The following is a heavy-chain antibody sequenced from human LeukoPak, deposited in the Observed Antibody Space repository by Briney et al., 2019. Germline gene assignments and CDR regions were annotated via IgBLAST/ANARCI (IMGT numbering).Heavy chain of an antibody. CDR3: ASAAALYYYGSGSYLTV. J-gene: IGHJ6*04. CDR1: GYTFTGYY. D-gene: IGHD3-10*01. Sequence: ASVKVSCKASGYTFTGYYMHWVRQAPGQGLEWMGWINPNSGGTNYAQKFQGRVTMSRDTSISTAYMELSRLRSDDTAVYYCASAAALYYYGSGSYLTVWGKGTTVTISS. CDR2: INPNSGGT. V-gene: IGHV1-2*02.